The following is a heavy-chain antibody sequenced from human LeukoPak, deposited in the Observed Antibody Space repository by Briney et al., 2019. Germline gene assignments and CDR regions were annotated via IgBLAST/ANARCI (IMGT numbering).Heavy chain of an antibody. CDR2: IYYSGST. V-gene: IGHV4-59*01. CDR1: GGSISSYY. J-gene: IGHJ5*02. D-gene: IGHD4-11*01. Sequence: SETLSLTCTVSGGSISSYYWSWIRQPPGKGLEWIGYIYYSGSTNYNPSLKSRVTISVDTSKNQFSLKLSSVTAADTAVYYCASWELDYSDYGWFDPWGQGILVTVSS. CDR3: ASWELDYSDYGWFDP.